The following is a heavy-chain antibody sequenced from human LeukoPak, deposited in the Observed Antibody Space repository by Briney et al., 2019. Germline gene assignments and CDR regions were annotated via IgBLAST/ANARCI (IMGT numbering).Heavy chain of an antibody. Sequence: SETLSLTCAVYGGSFSGYYWSWIRQLPGKGLEWIGEINHSGSTNYNPSLKSRVTISVDTSKNQFSLKLSSVTAADTAVYYCARLTGYRIESAFDIWGQGTMVTVSS. D-gene: IGHD3-9*01. J-gene: IGHJ3*02. CDR2: INHSGST. CDR3: ARLTGYRIESAFDI. CDR1: GGSFSGYY. V-gene: IGHV4-34*01.